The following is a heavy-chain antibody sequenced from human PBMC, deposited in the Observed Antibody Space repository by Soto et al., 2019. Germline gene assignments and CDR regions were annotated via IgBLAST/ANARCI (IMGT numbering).Heavy chain of an antibody. V-gene: IGHV3-74*01. D-gene: IGHD2-15*01. CDR2: INSDGSST. CDR3: ARDQGYCSGGSCYVAGY. CDR1: GFTFSSYW. Sequence: EVQLVESGGGLVQPGGSQRLSCAASGFTFSSYWMHWVRQAPGKGLVWVSRINSDGSSTSYADSVKGRFTISRDNAKNTLYVQMNSLRGEDTAVYYCARDQGYCSGGSCYVAGYWGQGTLVTVSS. J-gene: IGHJ4*02.